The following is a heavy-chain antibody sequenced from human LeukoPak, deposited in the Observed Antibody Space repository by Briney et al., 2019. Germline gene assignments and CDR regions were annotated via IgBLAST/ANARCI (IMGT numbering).Heavy chain of an antibody. CDR2: INHSGST. V-gene: IGHV4-34*01. CDR3: ARGNYGDYVGTLNFDY. D-gene: IGHD4-17*01. Sequence: SETLSLTCAVYGGSFSGYYWSWIRQPPGKGLEWIGEINHSGSTNYNPSLKSRVTISVGTSKNQFSLKLSSVTAADTAVYYCARGNYGDYVGTLNFDYWGQGTLVTVSS. CDR1: GGSFSGYY. J-gene: IGHJ4*02.